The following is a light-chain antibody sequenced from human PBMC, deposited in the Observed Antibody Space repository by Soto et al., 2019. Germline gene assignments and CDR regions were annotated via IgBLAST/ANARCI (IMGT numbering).Light chain of an antibody. V-gene: IGKV1-5*01. CDR3: QQYNNSPLT. CDR2: HAS. CDR1: QSISSW. J-gene: IGKJ1*01. Sequence: DIQMTQSPSTLSASVGDRVTITCRASQSISSWLAWYQQKPGEAPKLLLYHASTLESGVPSRFSGSGSGTEFTLTVSSLQPEDFGSYYCQQYNNSPLTFGQGTKVEIK.